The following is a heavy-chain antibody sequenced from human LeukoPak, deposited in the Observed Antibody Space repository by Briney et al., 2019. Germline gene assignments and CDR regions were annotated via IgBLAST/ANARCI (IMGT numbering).Heavy chain of an antibody. CDR2: ISSHNGNT. D-gene: IGHD1-1*01. V-gene: IGHV1-18*01. J-gene: IGHJ5*02. CDR3: ARDVPGSIGTTARFDP. Sequence: ASVKVSCKSSGYTSSDYGITWVRQAPGQGLEWMGWISSHNGNTNYAQTFQGRVTMTTDESTSTTYMELRSLTSDDTAIYYCARDVPGSIGTTARFDPWGQGTLVTVSS. CDR1: GYTSSDYG.